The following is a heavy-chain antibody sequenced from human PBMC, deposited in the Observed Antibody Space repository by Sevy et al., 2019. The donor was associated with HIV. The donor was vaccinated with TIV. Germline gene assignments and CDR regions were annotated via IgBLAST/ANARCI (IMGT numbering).Heavy chain of an antibody. CDR1: GGTFSSYA. J-gene: IGHJ4*02. CDR2: IIPIFGTA. V-gene: IGHV1-69*13. D-gene: IGHD3-22*01. CDR3: ARDSGGTRYYYDSSGYYNSLWYFDY. Sequence: TSVKVSCKASGGTFSSYAISWVRQAPGQGLEWMGGIIPIFGTANYAQKFQGRVTITADESTSTAYMELSSLRSVDTAVYYCARDSGGTRYYYDSSGYYNSLWYFDYWGQGTLVTVSS.